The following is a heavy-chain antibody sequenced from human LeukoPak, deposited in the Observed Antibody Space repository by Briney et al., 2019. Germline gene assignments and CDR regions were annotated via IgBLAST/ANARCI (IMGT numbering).Heavy chain of an antibody. J-gene: IGHJ4*02. D-gene: IGHD2-15*01. CDR2: IYPGDSDT. CDR1: GYIFTTYW. CDR3: ARIGYCSGGGCYVGTFDY. V-gene: IGHV5-51*01. Sequence: GESLKISCKGSGYIFTTYWIGWVRQMPGKGLEWMGIIYPGDSDTRYSPSFQGQVTISADKSISTSYLQWSSLKASDTAMYYCARIGYCSGGGCYVGTFDYWGQGALVTVSS.